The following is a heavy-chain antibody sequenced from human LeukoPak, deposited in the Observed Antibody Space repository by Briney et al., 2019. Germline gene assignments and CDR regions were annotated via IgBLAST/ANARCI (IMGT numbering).Heavy chain of an antibody. CDR2: IYYSGST. J-gene: IGHJ5*02. Sequence: SETLSLTCTVSGGSISSYYWSWIRQPPGKGLEWIGYIYYSGSTNYNPSLKSRVTISVDTSKNQFSLKLSSVTAADTAVYYCARGTFWSGYYSESWFDPWGQGTLVTVSS. CDR1: GGSISSYY. CDR3: ARGTFWSGYYSESWFDP. V-gene: IGHV4-59*12. D-gene: IGHD3-3*01.